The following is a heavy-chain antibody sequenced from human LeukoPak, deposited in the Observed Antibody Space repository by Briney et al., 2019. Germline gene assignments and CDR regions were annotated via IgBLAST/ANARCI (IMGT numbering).Heavy chain of an antibody. CDR3: AKSVGIIRRGAFDI. Sequence: PSGSLSLSCAASGFSFSTYYMSWVRQPPGKGLEWVAGISGSGATTYYPDSAKGRITISRDNSKNTLYVQMNSLRAEDTAVYDCAKSVGIIRRGAFDIWGQGTMVTVSS. J-gene: IGHJ3*02. D-gene: IGHD3-10*01. CDR2: ISGSGATT. V-gene: IGHV3-23*01. CDR1: GFSFSTYY.